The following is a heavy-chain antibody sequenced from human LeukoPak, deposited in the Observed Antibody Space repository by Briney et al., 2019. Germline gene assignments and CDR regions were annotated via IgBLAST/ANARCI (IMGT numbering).Heavy chain of an antibody. CDR1: GYTFTNYG. CDR3: ARGGDDFWSGYSQDNSFSI. J-gene: IGHJ3*02. Sequence: ASVKVSCKASGYTFTNYGITWVRQAPGQGLEWMGWISTYNDKTNYAQKLQGRVMMTTDTSTSTVYMELRSLRSDDTAVYYCARGGDDFWSGYSQDNSFSIWGQGTMVTVSS. D-gene: IGHD3-3*01. V-gene: IGHV1-18*01. CDR2: ISTYNDKT.